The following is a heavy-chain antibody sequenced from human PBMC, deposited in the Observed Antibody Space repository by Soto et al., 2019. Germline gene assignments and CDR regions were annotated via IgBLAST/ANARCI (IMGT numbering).Heavy chain of an antibody. Sequence: DVQLLDSGGGLVQPGGSLRLSCAASGFTFNNYAMSWVRRAPGRGLEWVSTISVRGANTYYADSVKGRFTISRDDSKNTLYLQMNSLGAEDTAVYYCAKDLGLGVIAGYPHDCWGQGTLVTVSS. CDR1: GFTFNNYA. V-gene: IGHV3-23*01. J-gene: IGHJ4*02. D-gene: IGHD3-9*01. CDR2: ISVRGANT. CDR3: AKDLGLGVIAGYPHDC.